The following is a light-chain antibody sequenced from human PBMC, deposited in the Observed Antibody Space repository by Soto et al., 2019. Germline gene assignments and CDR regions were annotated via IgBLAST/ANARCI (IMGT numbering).Light chain of an antibody. CDR1: SSDVGGYNY. Sequence: QSALTLPRSVSGSPGQSVTISCPGTSSDVGGYNYVSWYQQHPGKAPKLMIYDVSKCPSGVPDRFSGSKSGNTASLTISGLQAEYEADYYGFSYAGNSLWVFGGGTQLPVL. CDR2: DVS. V-gene: IGLV2-11*01. J-gene: IGLJ7*01. CDR3: FSYAGNSLWV.